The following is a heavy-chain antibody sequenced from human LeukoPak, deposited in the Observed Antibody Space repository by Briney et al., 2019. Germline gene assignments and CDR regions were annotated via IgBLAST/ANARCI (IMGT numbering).Heavy chain of an antibody. CDR3: ARGGRIAAAGSDLEFDI. CDR1: GDSVCIHSAA. CDR2: TYYRSKWYN. J-gene: IGHJ3*02. Sequence: SHTLSLTCAISGDSVCIHSAAWNWIRQSPSRGLEWLGRTYYRSKWYNDYAVSVKSRIPINPATSKNQFPLQLNSVTPEDTAVYYCARGGRIAAAGSDLEFDIWGQGTMVTVSS. V-gene: IGHV6-1*01. D-gene: IGHD6-13*01.